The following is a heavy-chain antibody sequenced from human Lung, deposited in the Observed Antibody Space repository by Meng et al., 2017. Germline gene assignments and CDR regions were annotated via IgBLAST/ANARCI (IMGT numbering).Heavy chain of an antibody. D-gene: IGHD6-19*01. CDR1: GFTFSSYA. CDR2: ISYDGSNK. CDR3: ASGLDLFDY. Sequence: VRLVGSGGGLVQPGGSLRLSCAASGFTFSSYAMHWVRQAPGKGLEWVAVISYDGSNKYYADSVKGRFTISRDNSKNTLYLQMNSLRAEDTAVYYCASGLDLFDYWGQGTLVTVSS. V-gene: IGHV3-30*01. J-gene: IGHJ4*02.